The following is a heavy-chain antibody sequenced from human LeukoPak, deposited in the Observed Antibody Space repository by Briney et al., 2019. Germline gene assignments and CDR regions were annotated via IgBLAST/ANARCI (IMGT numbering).Heavy chain of an antibody. CDR3: ARGSSGYYRGEYVGLYFDY. J-gene: IGHJ4*02. Sequence: GGSLRLSCVVAGFTVNSGYMNWVRQAPGKGLEWVSVMYSEGVTYYADSVKGRFTISRDNSKNTLYLQMNSLRADDTTVYYCARGSSGYYRGEYVGLYFDYWGQGTLVTVSS. CDR1: GFTVNSGY. D-gene: IGHD3-22*01. CDR2: MYSEGVT. V-gene: IGHV3-53*01.